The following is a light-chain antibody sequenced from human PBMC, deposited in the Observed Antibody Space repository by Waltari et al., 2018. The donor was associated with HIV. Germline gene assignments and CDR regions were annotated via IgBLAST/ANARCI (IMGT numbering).Light chain of an antibody. CDR2: DAS. Sequence: EVVMTQSPVALSLSPGERATLSCRASQSVRSSLAWYQRKPGQAPRLLIYDASKRASGIPARFSGSGFGTDFTLTISSLEPEDFALYYCHQWSNWPLTFGPGTKVDMK. CDR3: HQWSNWPLT. V-gene: IGKV3-11*01. CDR1: QSVRSS. J-gene: IGKJ3*01.